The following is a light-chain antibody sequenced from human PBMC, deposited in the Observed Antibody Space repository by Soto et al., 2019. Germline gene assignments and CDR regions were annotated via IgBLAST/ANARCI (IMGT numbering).Light chain of an antibody. J-gene: IGKJ4*01. V-gene: IGKV1-39*01. CDR1: QTISTF. CDR2: SIS. CDR3: QQTYNLPPT. Sequence: DIPLTQSPSSLSASVGDRVSITCRTSQTISTFLNWYHHRPGQAPKLLIYSISNLQSGVPSRFSGGGAGTDCTLTISSLPPEDFGSYSVQQTYNLPPTFGGGTRVQTK.